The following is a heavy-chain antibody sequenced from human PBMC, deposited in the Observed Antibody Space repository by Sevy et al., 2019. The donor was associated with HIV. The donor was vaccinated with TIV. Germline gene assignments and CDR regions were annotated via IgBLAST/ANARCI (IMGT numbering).Heavy chain of an antibody. Sequence: SETLSLTCAVYGGSFSGYYWSWIRQPPGKGLEWIGEINHSGSTNYNPSLKSRVTISVDTSKNQFSLKLSSVTAADTAVYYCARGRGANQYYYDSSGIFDYWGQGTLVTVSS. CDR2: INHSGST. V-gene: IGHV4-34*01. D-gene: IGHD3-22*01. CDR3: ARGRGANQYYYDSSGIFDY. CDR1: GGSFSGYY. J-gene: IGHJ4*02.